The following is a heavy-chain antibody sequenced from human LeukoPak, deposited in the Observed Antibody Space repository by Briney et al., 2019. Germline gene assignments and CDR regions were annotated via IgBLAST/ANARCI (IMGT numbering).Heavy chain of an antibody. CDR1: GFTFSTYS. CDR3: ARAPTVLVGYCSSASCQADY. D-gene: IGHD2-2*01. J-gene: IGHJ4*02. Sequence: GGSLRLSCAASGFTFSTYSMNWVRQAPGKGLEWVSAISGSSDYIYYADSVKGRFTISRDNAKNSLFLQMNSLRAEDTAVYYCARAPTVLVGYCSSASCQADYWGQGTLVTVSS. V-gene: IGHV3-21*01. CDR2: ISGSSDYI.